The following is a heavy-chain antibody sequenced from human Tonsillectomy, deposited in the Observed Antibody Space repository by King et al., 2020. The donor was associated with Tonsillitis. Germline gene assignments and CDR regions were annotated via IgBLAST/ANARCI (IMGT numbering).Heavy chain of an antibody. CDR3: ARNGYSGYGYAFDI. Sequence: DVQLVESGGGLVKPGGSLRLSCAASGFTFSSYSMNWVRQAPGKGLEWVSXXXSXSXXXYXXNSVKGRFTISRDXAKNSLYLQMNXLRAEDTAVYYCARNGYSGYGYAFDIWGQGTMVTVSS. D-gene: IGHD5-12*01. CDR2: XXSXSXXX. CDR1: GFTFSSYS. V-gene: IGHV3-21*01. J-gene: IGHJ3*02.